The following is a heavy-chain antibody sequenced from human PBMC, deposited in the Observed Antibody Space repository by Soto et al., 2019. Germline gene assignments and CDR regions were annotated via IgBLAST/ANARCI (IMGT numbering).Heavy chain of an antibody. J-gene: IGHJ4*02. CDR3: EKHYCSGGSCYSG. CDR2: ISGSGGST. D-gene: IGHD2-15*01. CDR1: GFTFSSYS. Sequence: PGASLRSSCVASGFTFSSYSMSWVRQAPGKGLEWVSAISGSGGSTYYPDSVKGRFTISRDNYKNTLYLQMNSLRAEDTAVYYCEKHYCSGGSCYSGWGQGTLVPVSS. V-gene: IGHV3-23*01.